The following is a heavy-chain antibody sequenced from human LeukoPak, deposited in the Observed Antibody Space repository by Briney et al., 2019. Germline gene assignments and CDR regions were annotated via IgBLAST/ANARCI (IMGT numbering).Heavy chain of an antibody. Sequence: PGRSLRLSCAASGFTFSSYGMHWVRQAPGKGLEWVAFLRNDGSNKYYADSVKGRFTISRDNSKNTLYLQMNSLRAEDTAVYYCAKDAHKIIPIVATKGDHMDVWGKGTTVTISS. CDR3: AKDAHKIIPIVATKGDHMDV. J-gene: IGHJ6*03. V-gene: IGHV3-30*02. D-gene: IGHD5-12*01. CDR1: GFTFSSYG. CDR2: LRNDGSNK.